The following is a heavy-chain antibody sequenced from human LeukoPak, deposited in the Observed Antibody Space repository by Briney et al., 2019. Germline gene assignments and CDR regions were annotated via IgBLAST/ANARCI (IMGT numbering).Heavy chain of an antibody. V-gene: IGHV1-2*02. Sequence: ASVKVSSKASGYTFTDYYMHWVGQAPGQGFEWMGWINPNDGDTNYAQKFQGRVTMTRDTSISTAHMEVSRLRSDDMAVYYCARANFRYCSSTTCLFDYWGQGTLVTVSS. CDR3: ARANFRYCSSTTCLFDY. CDR1: GYTFTDYY. CDR2: INPNDGDT. J-gene: IGHJ4*02. D-gene: IGHD2-2*01.